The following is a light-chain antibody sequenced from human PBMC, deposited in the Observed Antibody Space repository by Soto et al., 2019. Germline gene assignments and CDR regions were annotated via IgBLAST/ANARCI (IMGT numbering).Light chain of an antibody. CDR1: QSVSSY. Sequence: ETVLTQSPATLSLSPGERATLSCRASQSVSSYLAWYQQKPGQAPRLLIYDASNRATGIPARFGGSGSGTAFTLTISSREPADFAVYYCQQRSNWPPVTFGHGTRLEI. J-gene: IGKJ5*01. CDR2: DAS. V-gene: IGKV3-11*01. CDR3: QQRSNWPPVT.